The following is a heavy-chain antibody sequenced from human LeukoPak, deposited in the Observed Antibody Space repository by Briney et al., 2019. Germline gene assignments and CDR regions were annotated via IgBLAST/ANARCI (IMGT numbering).Heavy chain of an antibody. Sequence: PSETLSLTCTVSGGSISSGGYYWSWIRQHPGKGLEWIGYIYYSGSTYYNPSLKSRVTISVDTSKNQFSLKLSSVTAADTAVYYCARDKLPHDYYYYGMDVWGQGTTVTVSS. CDR2: IYYSGST. V-gene: IGHV4-31*03. D-gene: IGHD4-23*01. CDR3: ARDKLPHDYYYYGMDV. J-gene: IGHJ6*02. CDR1: GGSISSGGYY.